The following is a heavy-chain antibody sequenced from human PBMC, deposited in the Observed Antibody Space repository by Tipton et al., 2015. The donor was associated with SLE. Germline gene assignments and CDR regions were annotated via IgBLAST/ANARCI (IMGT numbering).Heavy chain of an antibody. CDR1: GFTFSSYG. J-gene: IGHJ4*02. CDR2: IWYDGSNK. V-gene: IGHV3-33*06. Sequence: SLRLSCAASGFTFSSYGMHWVRQAPGKGLEWVAVIWYDGSNKYYADSVKGRFTISRDNSKNTLYLQMNSLRAEDTAVYYCAKSTGEWGFFDHWGQGTLVTVSS. CDR3: AKSTGEWGFFDH. D-gene: IGHD7-27*01.